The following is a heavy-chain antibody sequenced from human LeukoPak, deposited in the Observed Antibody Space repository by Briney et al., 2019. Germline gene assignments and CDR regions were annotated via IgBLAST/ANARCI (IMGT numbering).Heavy chain of an antibody. Sequence: SETLSLTCTVSGGSISSGDYYWSWIRQPPGKGLEWIGYIYYSGSTYYNPSLKSRVTISVDTSKNQFSLKLSSVTAADTAVYYCARLYGGNSGVDYWGQGTLVTVSS. J-gene: IGHJ4*02. CDR1: GGSISSGDYY. D-gene: IGHD4-23*01. V-gene: IGHV4-30-4*01. CDR2: IYYSGST. CDR3: ARLYGGNSGVDY.